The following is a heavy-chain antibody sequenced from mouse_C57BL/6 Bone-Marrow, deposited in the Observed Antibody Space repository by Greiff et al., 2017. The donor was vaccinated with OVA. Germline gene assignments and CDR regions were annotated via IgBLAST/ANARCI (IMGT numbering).Heavy chain of an antibody. Sequence: VQLQQSGAELARPGASVKLSCKASGYTFTSYGISWVKQRTGQGLEWIGEIYPRSGNTYYNEKFKGKATLTADKSSSTAYMELRSLTAEDSAVYFCARWGYDYYFDYWGQGTTLTVSS. D-gene: IGHD2-4*01. CDR2: IYPRSGNT. J-gene: IGHJ2*01. CDR3: ARWGYDYYFDY. CDR1: GYTFTSYG. V-gene: IGHV1-81*01.